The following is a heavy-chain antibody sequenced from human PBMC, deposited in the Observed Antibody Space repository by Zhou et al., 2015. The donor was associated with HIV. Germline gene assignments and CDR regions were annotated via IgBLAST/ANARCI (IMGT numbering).Heavy chain of an antibody. CDR2: IIPIFGTP. J-gene: IGHJ3*01. Sequence: QVQLVQSGAEVKKPGSSVKVSCRASGGTSSSYAVSWVRQAPGQGLEWMGGIIPIFGTPNYAQNFQGRVTITADTYTSTVYMKISSLRSEDTAVYYCAREGKQYSGYDLGWGQGTMVTVSS. CDR1: GGTSSSYA. D-gene: IGHD5-12*01. V-gene: IGHV1-69*06. CDR3: AREGKQYSGYDLG.